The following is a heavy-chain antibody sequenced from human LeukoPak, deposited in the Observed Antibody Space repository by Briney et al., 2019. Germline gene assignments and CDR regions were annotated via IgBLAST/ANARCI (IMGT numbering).Heavy chain of an antibody. D-gene: IGHD1-26*01. CDR1: GFTFSSYA. CDR3: AKIIVGATLDYFDY. V-gene: IGHV3-23*01. Sequence: PGGSLRLSCAASGFTFSSYAMNWVRQAPGKGLEWVSGINNMGSSTYYADSVKGRFTISRDNSKNTLYLQMNSLRAEDTAVYYCAKIIVGATLDYFDYWGQGTLVTVSS. CDR2: INNMGSST. J-gene: IGHJ4*02.